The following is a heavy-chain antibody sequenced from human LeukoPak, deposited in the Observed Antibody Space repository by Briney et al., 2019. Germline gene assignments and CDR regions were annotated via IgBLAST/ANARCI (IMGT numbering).Heavy chain of an antibody. CDR3: ARGYSRFGESTDAFDI. CDR2: MVPILGIA. Sequence: ASVKVSCKASGGXFSSYVISWVRQAPGQGLEWMGRMVPILGIANYAQKVQGRVTITADKSTSTAYMELSSLRSDDTAVYYCARGYSRFGESTDAFDIWGQGTMVTVSS. V-gene: IGHV1-69*04. CDR1: GGXFSSYV. D-gene: IGHD3-10*01. J-gene: IGHJ3*02.